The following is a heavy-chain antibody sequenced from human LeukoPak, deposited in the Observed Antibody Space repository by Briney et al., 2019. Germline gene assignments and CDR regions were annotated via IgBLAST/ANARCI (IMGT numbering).Heavy chain of an antibody. CDR2: IWYDGSNK. CDR3: ARGYSYGPFDY. D-gene: IGHD5-18*01. V-gene: IGHV3-30*04. Sequence: GRSLRLSCAASGFTFSSNAMHWVRQAPGKGLEWVAVIWYDGSNKYYADSVKGRFTISRDNSKNTLYLQMNSLRAEDTAVYYCARGYSYGPFDYWGQGTLVTVSS. J-gene: IGHJ4*02. CDR1: GFTFSSNA.